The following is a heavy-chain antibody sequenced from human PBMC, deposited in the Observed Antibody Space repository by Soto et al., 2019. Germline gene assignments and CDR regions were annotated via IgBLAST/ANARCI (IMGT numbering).Heavy chain of an antibody. V-gene: IGHV3-73*02. CDR2: IRSKANSYAT. CDR3: TRRIPSYGMDV. Sequence: EVQLVESGGGLVQPGGSLKLSCAAYGYTFRGTAMHWVRQASGKGLEWVGRIRSKANSYATAYAASVKGRFTISRDDSKNTAYLQMNSLKTEDTAVYYCTRRIPSYGMDVWGQGTTVTVSS. CDR1: GYTFRGTA. J-gene: IGHJ6*02.